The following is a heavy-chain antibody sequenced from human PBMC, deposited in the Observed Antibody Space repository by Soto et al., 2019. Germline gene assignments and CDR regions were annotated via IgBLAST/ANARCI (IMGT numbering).Heavy chain of an antibody. CDR1: GYSFTSHG. CDR2: ISANSGDT. V-gene: IGHV1-18*01. D-gene: IGHD3-10*01. CDR3: ARMVRGSNIDYHHYIDV. Sequence: QVQLVQSGAEVKKPGASVKVSCKASGYSFTSHGISWVRQAPGQGLEWMGWISANSGDTNYAQKLQGRDTVTTATSTSTADLELRSLRSEDTAVYDCARMVRGSNIDYHHYIDVWGKGTTVTVSS. J-gene: IGHJ6*03.